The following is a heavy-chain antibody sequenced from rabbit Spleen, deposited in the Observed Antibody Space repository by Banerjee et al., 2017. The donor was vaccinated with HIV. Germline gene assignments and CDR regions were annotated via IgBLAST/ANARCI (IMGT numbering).Heavy chain of an antibody. CDR3: ARGIPGARDRLDL. CDR1: GFDLSSNEV. J-gene: IGHJ3*01. CDR2: IYGGSGGST. Sequence: QQQLEESGGGLVKPGGSLTLTCKASGFDLSSNEVCWVRQAPGKGLELIACIYGGSGGSTWYASWAKGRFTMSRTSSTTVTLQMTSLTAADTATYFCARGIPGARDRLDLWGPGTLVTVS. V-gene: IGHV1S45*01. D-gene: IGHD3-1*01.